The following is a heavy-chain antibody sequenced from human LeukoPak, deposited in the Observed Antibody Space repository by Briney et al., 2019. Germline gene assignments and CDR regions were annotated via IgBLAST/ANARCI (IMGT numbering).Heavy chain of an antibody. CDR3: ASEGVVGAAAHFDY. CDR1: GFSFSRYG. V-gene: IGHV3-21*06. J-gene: IGHJ4*02. D-gene: IGHD1-26*01. Sequence: GGSLRLSCAASGFSFSRYGMNWVRQAPGKGLEWVSSIDVGSYAYYADSVKGRFTISRDNAKNSLYLQMNSLRVEDTAVYYCASEGVVGAAAHFDYWGQGALVTVSS. CDR2: IDVGSYA.